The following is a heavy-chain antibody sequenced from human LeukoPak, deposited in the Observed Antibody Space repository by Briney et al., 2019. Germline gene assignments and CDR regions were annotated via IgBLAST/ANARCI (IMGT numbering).Heavy chain of an antibody. CDR2: IGGGGDSP. J-gene: IGHJ4*02. Sequence: PGGSLRLSCAASGFTFSTYAMNWLRQAPGKGLEWISAIGGGGDSPYYADSVKGRFTISRDNSRNTLYLQMNSLRVEDTAVFYCASSVVVPAANFDYWGQGTLVTVSS. CDR1: GFTFSTYA. V-gene: IGHV3-23*01. CDR3: ASSVVVPAANFDY. D-gene: IGHD2-2*01.